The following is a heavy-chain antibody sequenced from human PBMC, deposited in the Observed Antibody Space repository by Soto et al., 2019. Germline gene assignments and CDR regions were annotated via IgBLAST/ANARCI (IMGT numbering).Heavy chain of an antibody. J-gene: IGHJ4*02. CDR1: GFTFSPYT. V-gene: IGHV3-30-3*01. CDR2: ISYDGSDK. Sequence: GGSLRLSCAASGFTFSPYTMHWVRQTPGKGLEWVAVISYDGSDKNYADSVRGRFTISRDNSKNTLFLQMNSLRAEDTALYYCARGGGFCGADCYKGGIDFWGQGALVTVSS. D-gene: IGHD2-21*02. CDR3: ARGGGFCGADCYKGGIDF.